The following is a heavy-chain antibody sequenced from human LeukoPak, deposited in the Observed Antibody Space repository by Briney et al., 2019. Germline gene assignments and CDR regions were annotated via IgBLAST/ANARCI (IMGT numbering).Heavy chain of an antibody. CDR1: GFTFSSYE. V-gene: IGHV3-48*03. D-gene: IGHD6-6*01. Sequence: GGSLRLSCAASGFTFSSYEMNWVRQAPGKGLEWVSYISSSGSTKNYADSVKGRFTISRDNAKKSLYLQMNSLRAEDTAVYYCAKTGLYSSSSRGYFDYWGQGTLVTVSS. CDR2: ISSSGSTK. J-gene: IGHJ4*02. CDR3: AKTGLYSSSSRGYFDY.